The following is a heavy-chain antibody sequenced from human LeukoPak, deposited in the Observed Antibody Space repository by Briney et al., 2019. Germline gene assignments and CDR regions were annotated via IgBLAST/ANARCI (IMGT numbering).Heavy chain of an antibody. CDR3: ARVPDTSGYYYYFDY. Sequence: XRQPPEXGPEWIGHISYSGGTTYNPSLRSRVTISMDTSKNQFSLNLSSVTAADTAVYYCARVPDTSGYYYYFDYWGQGTLVTVSS. J-gene: IGHJ4*02. D-gene: IGHD3-22*01. V-gene: IGHV4-59*01. CDR2: ISYSGGT.